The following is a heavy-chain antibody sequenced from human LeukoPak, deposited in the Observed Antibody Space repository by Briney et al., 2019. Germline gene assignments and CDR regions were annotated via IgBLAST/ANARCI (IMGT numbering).Heavy chain of an antibody. J-gene: IGHJ5*02. D-gene: IGHD2-2*01. CDR2: MNPNNGNT. Sequence: ASVKVSCKASGYTFTSFDINWVRQATGQGLEWMGWMNPNNGNTGYAQKFKGRVTMTRDTFINTAYMELSSLTSEDTAMYYCVRGYCSSTSCFWFDPWGQGTLVTVSS. V-gene: IGHV1-8*01. CDR3: VRGYCSSTSCFWFDP. CDR1: GYTFTSFD.